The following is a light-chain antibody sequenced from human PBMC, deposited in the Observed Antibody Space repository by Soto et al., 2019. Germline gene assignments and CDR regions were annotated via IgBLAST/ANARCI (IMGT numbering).Light chain of an antibody. CDR2: DVS. CDR1: SRNVGAYNY. J-gene: IGLJ1*01. CDR3: SSYTSATTYG. Sequence: PTQPPFAPSPPVHTITISSTGTSRNVGAYNYDSLSQQYPGDPPKAIIYDVSHRPAGVSNRFSGSKSGNTASLTISGLQTQDEADYYCSSYTSATTYGFGTGTKVTVL. V-gene: IGLV2-14*01.